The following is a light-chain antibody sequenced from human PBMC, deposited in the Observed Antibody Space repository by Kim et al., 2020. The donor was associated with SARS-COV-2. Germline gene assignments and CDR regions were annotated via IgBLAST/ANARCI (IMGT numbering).Light chain of an antibody. CDR1: PSNIGGNA. CDR3: AAWDDRLNGLWV. Sequence: QGVTIPCSVTPSNIGGNAVNGYQPLPGTAPKLLIYSNNQRPSGVPDRFSGSKSGTSAFLAISGLQSEDEAVYYCAAWDDRLNGLWVFGGGTQLTVL. J-gene: IGLJ3*02. CDR2: SNN. V-gene: IGLV1-44*01.